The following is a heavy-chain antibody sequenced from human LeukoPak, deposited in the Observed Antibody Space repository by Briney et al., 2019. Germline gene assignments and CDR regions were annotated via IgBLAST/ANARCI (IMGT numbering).Heavy chain of an antibody. V-gene: IGHV3-53*01. D-gene: IGHD1-26*01. CDR3: ARGGELPSAFDY. Sequence: RSGGSLRLSRVVSGFTVSSNHMSWVRQAPGKGLEWVSVIYRGGNTYYADSVKGRFTISRDISKNTVYLQMSSLRAEDTAVYYCARGGELPSAFDYWGQGTLVTVSS. CDR2: IYRGGNT. J-gene: IGHJ4*02. CDR1: GFTVSSNH.